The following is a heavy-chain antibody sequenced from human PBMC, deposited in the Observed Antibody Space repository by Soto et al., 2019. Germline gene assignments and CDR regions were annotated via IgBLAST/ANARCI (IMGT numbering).Heavy chain of an antibody. D-gene: IGHD1-26*01. CDR3: ATEDGAGFKS. V-gene: IGHV1-69*04. Sequence: QVHLVQSGAEMKKPGSSVTVSCKVSGGDLRNSGLSWVRQAPGQGLEWMGGIFPLLAMVDYSQQFQGRITFSAVESTSTAYMFLGSLCPEDTAFYYCATEDGAGFKSWGQGTLVIVSS. J-gene: IGHJ4*02. CDR2: IFPLLAMV. CDR1: GGDLRNSG.